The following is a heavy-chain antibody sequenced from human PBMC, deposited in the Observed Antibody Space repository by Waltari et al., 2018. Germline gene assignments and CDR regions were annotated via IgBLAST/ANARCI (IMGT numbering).Heavy chain of an antibody. CDR2: IYHSGST. CDR1: GYSISSGYY. D-gene: IGHD5-12*01. Sequence: QVQLQESGPGLVKPSETLSLTCAVSGYSISSGYYWGWIRQPPGKGLEWIGSIYHSGSTYYNPSLKSRVTISVDTSKNQFSLKLSSVTAADTAVYYCARLVETATIWHNWFDPWGQGTLVTVSS. CDR3: ARLVETATIWHNWFDP. J-gene: IGHJ5*02. V-gene: IGHV4-38-2*01.